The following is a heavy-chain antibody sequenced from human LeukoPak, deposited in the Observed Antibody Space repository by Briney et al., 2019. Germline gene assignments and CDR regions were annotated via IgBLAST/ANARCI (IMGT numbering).Heavy chain of an antibody. CDR3: ARDLIGPLGGKDY. CDR1: GFTFSSYE. Sequence: GGSLRLSCAASGFTFSSYEMNWVRQAPGKGLEWVSYISSSGSTIYYADSVKGRFTISRDNAKNSLYLQMNSLRAEDTAVYYCARDLIGPLGGKDYWGQGTLVTVSS. J-gene: IGHJ4*02. CDR2: ISSSGSTI. V-gene: IGHV3-48*03. D-gene: IGHD4-23*01.